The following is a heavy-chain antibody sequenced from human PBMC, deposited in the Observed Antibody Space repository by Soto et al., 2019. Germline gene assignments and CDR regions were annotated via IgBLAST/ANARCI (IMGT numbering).Heavy chain of an antibody. CDR1: GFVFSDYA. V-gene: IGHV3-30*09. CDR2: ISFDGEDS. J-gene: IGHJ4*02. CDR3: ARSEHGYNAFDY. D-gene: IGHD5-12*01. Sequence: QVVLVESGGGVVQPGRSLRLSCAASGFVFSDYAMHWIRQAPGKGLEWLTFISFDGEDSYYADSVKVRFATSRDSSKNTLYLQMNSLRLEDTAVYYCARSEHGYNAFDYWGRGTLVTVSS.